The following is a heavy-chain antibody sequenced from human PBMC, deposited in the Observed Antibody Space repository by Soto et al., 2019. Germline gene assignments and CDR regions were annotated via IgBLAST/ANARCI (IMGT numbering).Heavy chain of an antibody. D-gene: IGHD3-10*01. V-gene: IGHV4-30-4*01. CDR2: IHYSGST. CDR3: ARSPKGLGNFDY. CDR1: GGSISSGGAYY. Sequence: SETLSLTCAVSGGSISSGGAYYWSWIRQSPGKGLEWIAYIHYSGSTYYNSSLKSRVTMSVDTAKNQFSLKVSSVTAADTAVYYCARSPKGLGNFDYWGQGTLVTVSS. J-gene: IGHJ4*02.